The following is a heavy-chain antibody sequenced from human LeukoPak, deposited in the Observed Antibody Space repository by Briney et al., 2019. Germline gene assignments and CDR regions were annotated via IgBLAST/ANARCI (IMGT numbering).Heavy chain of an antibody. CDR1: GYSFTNYW. CDR2: IYPGDSDT. Sequence: GESLKISCQASGYSFTNYWIGWVRQMPGKGLEWMGIIYPGDSDTRYSPSFQGQVTISADKSISTAYLQWSSLKASDTAMYYCARQVVPAAISADYWGQGTLVTVSS. V-gene: IGHV5-51*01. CDR3: ARQVVPAAISADY. D-gene: IGHD2-2*02. J-gene: IGHJ4*02.